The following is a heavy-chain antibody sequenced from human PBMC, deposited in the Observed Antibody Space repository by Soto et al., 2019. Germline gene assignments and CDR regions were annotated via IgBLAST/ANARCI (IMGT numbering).Heavy chain of an antibody. CDR1: GGTFSSYA. Sequence: QVQLVQSGAEVKKPGSSVKVSCKASGGTFSSYAISWVRQAPGQGLEWMGGISPIFGTANYAQKFQGRVTITADESTSTAYMELSSLRSEDKAVYYCARISETSCPTCYYYYGMDVWGQGTTVTVSS. J-gene: IGHJ6*02. D-gene: IGHD2-2*01. CDR2: ISPIFGTA. CDR3: ARISETSCPTCYYYYGMDV. V-gene: IGHV1-69*01.